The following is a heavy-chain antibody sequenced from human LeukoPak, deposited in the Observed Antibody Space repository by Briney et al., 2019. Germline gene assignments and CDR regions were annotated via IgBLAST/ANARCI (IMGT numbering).Heavy chain of an antibody. J-gene: IGHJ2*01. CDR1: GYTFTSYD. D-gene: IGHD5-18*01. Sequence: RASVKVSCKASGYTFTSYDINWVRQATGQGLEWMGWMNPNSGNTGYAQKFQGRVTMTRNTSISTAYMELSSLRSEDTAVYYCARSGYSYGRRDWYFDLWGRGTLVTVSS. CDR3: ARSGYSYGRRDWYFDL. V-gene: IGHV1-8*01. CDR2: MNPNSGNT.